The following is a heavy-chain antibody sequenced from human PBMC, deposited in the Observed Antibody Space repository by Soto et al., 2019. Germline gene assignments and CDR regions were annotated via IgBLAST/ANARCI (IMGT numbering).Heavy chain of an antibody. CDR2: ISSSSSTI. D-gene: IGHD3-3*01. J-gene: IGHJ4*02. CDR3: ASNSWSGYYNYVGNPRYPIDY. Sequence: PGGSLRLSCAASGFTFSSYSMNWVRQAPGKGLEWVSSISSSSSTIYYADSVKGRFTISRDNAKNSLYLQMNSLRAEDTAVYYCASNSWSGYYNYVGNPRYPIDYWGQGTLVTVSS. V-gene: IGHV3-48*01. CDR1: GFTFSSYS.